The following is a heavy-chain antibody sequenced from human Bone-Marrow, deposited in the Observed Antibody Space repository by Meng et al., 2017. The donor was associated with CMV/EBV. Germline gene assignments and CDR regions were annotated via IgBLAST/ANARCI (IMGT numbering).Heavy chain of an antibody. J-gene: IGHJ5*02. D-gene: IGHD4-11*01. CDR1: GFTFDDYA. V-gene: IGHV3-9*01. CDR2: ISWNSGSI. Sequence: SLKISCAASGFTFDDYAMHWVRQAPGKGLEWVSGISWNSGSIGYADSVKGRFTISRDNAKNSLYLQMNSLRAEDTAVYYCARGATRNWFDPWGQGTLVTVSS. CDR3: ARGATRNWFDP.